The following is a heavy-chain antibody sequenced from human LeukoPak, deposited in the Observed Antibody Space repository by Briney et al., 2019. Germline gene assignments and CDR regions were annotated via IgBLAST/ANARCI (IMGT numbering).Heavy chain of an antibody. CDR3: ARDTLYGDYAAGMDV. D-gene: IGHD4-17*01. J-gene: IGHJ6*02. CDR2: INPNSGGT. V-gene: IGHV1-2*02. CDR1: GYTFTGYY. Sequence: ASVKVSSKASGYTFTGYYMHWVRQAPGQGLEWMGWINPNSGGTNYAQKFQGRVTMTRDTSISTAYMELSRLRSDDTAVYYCARDTLYGDYAAGMDVWGQGTTVTVSS.